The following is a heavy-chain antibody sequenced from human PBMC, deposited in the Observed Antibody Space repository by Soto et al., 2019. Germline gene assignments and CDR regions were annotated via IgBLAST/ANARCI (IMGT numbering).Heavy chain of an antibody. D-gene: IGHD3-10*01. CDR1: GYTFTSYG. V-gene: IGHV1-18*01. CDR3: AIWYYGSGSQPFDY. CDR2: ISAYNGNT. Sequence: ASVKVSCKASGYTFTSYGISWVRQAPGQGLEWMGWISAYNGNTNYAQKLQGRVTMTTNTSTSTAYMELSSLRSEDTAVYYCAIWYYGSGSQPFDYCGHGSLVPVSS. J-gene: IGHJ4*01.